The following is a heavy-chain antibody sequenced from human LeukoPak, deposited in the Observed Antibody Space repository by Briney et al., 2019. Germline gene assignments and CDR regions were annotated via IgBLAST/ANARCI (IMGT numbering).Heavy chain of an antibody. Sequence: PGRSLRLSCAASGVTLSTYGMHWVRQAPGKGLEWVTVISYDGHTNYADSVKGRFTISRDNSKNTLYLQMNGLRDEDTAVYYCAKERGSTTHFDYWGQGTLVTVSS. D-gene: IGHD2-2*01. V-gene: IGHV3-30*18. CDR3: AKERGSTTHFDY. CDR2: ISYDGHT. CDR1: GVTLSTYG. J-gene: IGHJ4*02.